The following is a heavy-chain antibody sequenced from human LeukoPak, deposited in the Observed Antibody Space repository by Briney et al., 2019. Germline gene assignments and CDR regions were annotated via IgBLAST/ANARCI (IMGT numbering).Heavy chain of an antibody. Sequence: PGGSLRLSCAASGFTFSSYWMSWVRQAPGKGLEWVANIKQDGSEKYYVDSVKGRFTISRDNAKNSLYLEMNSRRAEDTALYYCVRERTNCYDSSGYYWGQGTLVTVSS. V-gene: IGHV3-7*05. J-gene: IGHJ4*02. D-gene: IGHD3-22*01. CDR3: VRERTNCYDSSGYY. CDR2: IKQDGSEK. CDR1: GFTFSSYW.